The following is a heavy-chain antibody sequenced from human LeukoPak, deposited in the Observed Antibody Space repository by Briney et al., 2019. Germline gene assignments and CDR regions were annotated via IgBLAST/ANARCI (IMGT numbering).Heavy chain of an antibody. J-gene: IGHJ1*01. CDR2: ISGSGGST. V-gene: IGHV3-23*01. CDR1: GFTFSSYA. CDR3: AKDNYYDSSGYYGEYFQH. D-gene: IGHD3-22*01. Sequence: GGSLRLSCAASGFTFSSYAMSWVRRAPGKGLEGVSGISGSGGSTYYADSVKGRFTISRDNSKNTLSLQMNSLRAEDTAVYYCAKDNYYDSSGYYGEYFQHLGQGTLVTVSS.